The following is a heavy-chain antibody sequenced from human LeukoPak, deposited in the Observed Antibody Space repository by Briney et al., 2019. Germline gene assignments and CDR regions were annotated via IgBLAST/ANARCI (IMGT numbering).Heavy chain of an antibody. CDR3: ARDDPPYSMDV. J-gene: IGHJ6*02. V-gene: IGHV3-33*01. CDR2: IWYDGSNK. Sequence: PGGSLRLSCAASGFTSSSYGMHWVRQAPGKGLEWVAVIWYDGSNKYYADSVKGRFTISRDNSKNTLYLQMNSLRAEDTAVYYCARDDPPYSMDVWGQGTTVTVSS. CDR1: GFTSSSYG.